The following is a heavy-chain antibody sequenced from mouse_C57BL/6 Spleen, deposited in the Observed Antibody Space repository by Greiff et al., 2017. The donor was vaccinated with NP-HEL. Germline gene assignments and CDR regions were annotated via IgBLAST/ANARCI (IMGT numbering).Heavy chain of an antibody. D-gene: IGHD1-1*01. CDR3: ARHNYGSSYAMDY. CDR1: GYTFSSYW. Sequence: QVQLQQPGAELVKPGASVKMSCKASGYTFSSYWITWVKQRPGQGLEWIGDISPGSGSTNYNEQFKSKATLTVDTSSSTAYMQLSSLTSEDSAVYYCARHNYGSSYAMDYWGQGTSVTVSS. J-gene: IGHJ4*01. CDR2: ISPGSGST. V-gene: IGHV1-55*01.